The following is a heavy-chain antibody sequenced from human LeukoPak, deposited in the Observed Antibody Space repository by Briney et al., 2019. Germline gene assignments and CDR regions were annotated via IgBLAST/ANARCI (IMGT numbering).Heavy chain of an antibody. CDR1: GYTFTSYD. D-gene: IGHD3-9*01. CDR2: MNPNSGNT. J-gene: IGHJ4*02. Sequence: ASVKVSCKASGYTFTSYDINWVRQATGQGLEWMGWMNPNSGNTGYAQKFQGRVTMTRNTSISTAYMELSSLRSEDTAVYYCAREELRYFDWLLSFDYWGQGTLVTVSS. CDR3: AREELRYFDWLLSFDY. V-gene: IGHV1-8*01.